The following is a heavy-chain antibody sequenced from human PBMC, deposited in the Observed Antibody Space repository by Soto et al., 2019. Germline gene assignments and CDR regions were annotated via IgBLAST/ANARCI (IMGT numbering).Heavy chain of an antibody. J-gene: IGHJ4*02. CDR1: GGSISSSNW. CDR2: IYHSGST. V-gene: IGHV4-4*02. CDR3: ARVSGIHPLSAVDY. Sequence: SETLSLTCTVSGGSISSSNWWSWVRQPPGKGLEWIGEIYHSGSTNYNPSLKSRVTISVDKSKNQFSLKLSSVTAADTAVYYCARVSGIHPLSAVDYWGQGTLVTVSS.